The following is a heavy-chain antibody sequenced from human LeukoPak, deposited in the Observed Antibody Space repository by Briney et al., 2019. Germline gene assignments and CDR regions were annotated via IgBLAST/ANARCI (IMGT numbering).Heavy chain of an antibody. CDR1: GYTFTSYD. J-gene: IGHJ5*02. V-gene: IGHV1-8*03. Sequence: GASVKVSCKASGYTFTSYDINWVRQATGQGLEWMGWMNPNSGNTGYAQKFQGRVTITRNTSISTAYMELSSLRSEDTAVYYCAGGMQVNYYDSSGYYYIGNWFDPWGQGTLVTVSS. CDR2: MNPNSGNT. CDR3: AGGMQVNYYDSSGYYYIGNWFDP. D-gene: IGHD3-22*01.